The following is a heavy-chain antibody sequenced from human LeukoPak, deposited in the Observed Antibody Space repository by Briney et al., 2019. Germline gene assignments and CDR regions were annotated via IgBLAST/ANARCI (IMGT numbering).Heavy chain of an antibody. V-gene: IGHV3-7*04. J-gene: IGHJ4*02. CDR2: IKQDGSEK. Sequence: GGSLGLSCAASGFTFSTYWMSWVRQAPGKGLEWVANIKQDGSEKYYVDSVKGRLSISRDNAKNSLYLQMNSLRAEDTSIYYCARVRTTADFDYWGQGTLVTVSS. CDR1: GFTFSTYW. D-gene: IGHD4-17*01. CDR3: ARVRTTADFDY.